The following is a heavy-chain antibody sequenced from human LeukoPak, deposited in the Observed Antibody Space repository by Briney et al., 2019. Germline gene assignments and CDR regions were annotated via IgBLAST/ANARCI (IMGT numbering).Heavy chain of an antibody. V-gene: IGHV3-7*01. CDR2: IKEDGSDK. CDR3: VRESGVWVGPGIGRPLDV. CDR1: GFTFSSYS. J-gene: IGHJ6*04. D-gene: IGHD3-16*01. Sequence: GGSLRLSCAASGFTFSSYSMTWVRQAPGRGLEWVANIKEDGSDKQYVDSVQGRFTISRDNAENSLYLQMNSLRAEDTAVYYCVRESGVWVGPGIGRPLDVWGKGTAVTVSS.